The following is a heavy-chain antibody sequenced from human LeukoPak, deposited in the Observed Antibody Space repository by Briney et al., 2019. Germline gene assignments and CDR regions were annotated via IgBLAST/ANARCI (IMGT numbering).Heavy chain of an antibody. D-gene: IGHD3-10*01. CDR3: AKPSGSYGSGSWGRIDY. J-gene: IGHJ4*02. CDR2: ISYDGSNE. CDR1: GFTFTTYG. Sequence: GGSLRLSCAASGFTFTTYGMHWVRQAPGKGLEWVAVISYDGSNEYYADSVKGRFTISRDNSKNTLYLQMNSLRAEDTAVYYCAKPSGSYGSGSWGRIDYWGQGTLVTVSS. V-gene: IGHV3-30*18.